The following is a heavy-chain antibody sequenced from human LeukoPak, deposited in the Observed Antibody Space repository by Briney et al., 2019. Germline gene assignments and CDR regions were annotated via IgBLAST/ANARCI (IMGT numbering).Heavy chain of an antibody. CDR2: IHYTGTT. CDR1: GASIISDTYY. CDR3: VSEVPSGYDGPGY. V-gene: IGHV4-39*02. J-gene: IGHJ4*02. Sequence: PLETLSLTCAVSGASIISDTYYWGWIRQPPGKGLEWIGTIHYTGTTCYNPSLKSRVTISLDTPKNHFSLRLSSVTAADTAMYYYVSEVPSGYDGPGYWGQGTLVTVSS. D-gene: IGHD5-12*01.